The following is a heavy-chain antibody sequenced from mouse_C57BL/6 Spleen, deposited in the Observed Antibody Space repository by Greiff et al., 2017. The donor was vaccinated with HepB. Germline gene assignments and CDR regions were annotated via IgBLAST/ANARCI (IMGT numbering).Heavy chain of an antibody. Sequence: VQLQQSGPELVKPGASVKMSCKASGYTFTDYNMHWVKQSHGKSLEWVGYINPNNGGTSYNQKFKGKATLTVNKSSSTAYMELRSLTSEDSAVYYCARGETGPFDYWGQGTTLTVSS. V-gene: IGHV1-22*01. J-gene: IGHJ2*01. CDR2: INPNNGGT. CDR3: ARGETGPFDY. D-gene: IGHD4-1*01. CDR1: GYTFTDYN.